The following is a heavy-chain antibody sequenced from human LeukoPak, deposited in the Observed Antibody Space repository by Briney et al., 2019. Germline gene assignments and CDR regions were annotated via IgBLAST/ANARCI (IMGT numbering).Heavy chain of an antibody. CDR2: LGSGGTT. D-gene: IGHD3-10*01. J-gene: IGHJ6*02. CDR3: AKARGFTLLRGSGMGV. V-gene: IGHV3-23*01. Sequence: GGSLRLSCVGSGFTSGYTLGSYALTWVRQGPGKGLEWVSVLGSGGTTYYADSVKGRFTISRDNSKNSLYLQMNSLRAEDTAVYYCAKARGFTLLRGSGMGVWGQGTTVTVSS. CDR1: GFTSGYTLGSYA.